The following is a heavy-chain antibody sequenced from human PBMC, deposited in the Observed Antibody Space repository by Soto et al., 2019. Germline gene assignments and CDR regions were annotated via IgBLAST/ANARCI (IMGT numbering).Heavy chain of an antibody. CDR2: ISSSSSYT. CDR1: GFTFSDYY. CDR3: ARVPLSGSSWYVPQGGYWFDP. D-gene: IGHD6-13*01. Sequence: GGSLRLSCAASGFTFSDYYMSWIRQAPGKGLEWVSYISSSSSYTNYADSVKGRFTISRDNAKNSLYLQMNSLRAEDTAVYYCARVPLSGSSWYVPQGGYWFDPWGQGTLVTVSS. V-gene: IGHV3-11*06. J-gene: IGHJ5*02.